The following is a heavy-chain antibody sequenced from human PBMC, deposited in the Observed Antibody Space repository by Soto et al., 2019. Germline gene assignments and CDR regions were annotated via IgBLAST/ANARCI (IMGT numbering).Heavy chain of an antibody. CDR3: IKVLTRGVGVPRFYFDS. Sequence: LRLSCAASGFTFSNDWMHWVRQAPGKGLEWVSRINADGGSTHYADSVRGRFTISRDNAKNTLFLQLNSLRVEDTAIYYCIKVLTRGVGVPRFYFDSWGQGTLVTVSS. CDR1: GFTFSNDW. CDR2: INADGGST. V-gene: IGHV3-74*01. J-gene: IGHJ4*02. D-gene: IGHD3-9*01.